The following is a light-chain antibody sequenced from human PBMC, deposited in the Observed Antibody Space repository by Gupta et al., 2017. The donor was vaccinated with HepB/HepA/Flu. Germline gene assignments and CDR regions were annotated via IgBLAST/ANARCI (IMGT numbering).Light chain of an antibody. CDR2: GNS. V-gene: IGLV1-40*01. J-gene: IGLJ2*01. CDR3: QSYDSSLSGGV. CDR1: SSNIGAGYA. Sequence: QSVLTQPPSVSGPPGQRVTISCTGSSSNIGAGYAVHWYQQLPGPAPKLLIYGNSNRPSGVPDRFSGSKSGTSASLAITGLQAEDEADYYCQSYDSSLSGGVFGGGTKLTVL.